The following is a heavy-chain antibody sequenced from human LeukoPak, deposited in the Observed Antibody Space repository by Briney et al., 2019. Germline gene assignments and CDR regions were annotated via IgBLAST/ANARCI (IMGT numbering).Heavy chain of an antibody. J-gene: IGHJ4*02. D-gene: IGHD3-22*01. CDR2: INPSGGST. Sequence: ASVKVSCKASGYTFTSYYMHWVRQAPGQGLEWMAIINPSGGSTSYAQKFQGRVTVTRDTSTSTVYMELSSLRSEDTAVYYCARDSRPSYDSSGYYYTGDYWGQGTLVTVSS. CDR1: GYTFTSYY. CDR3: ARDSRPSYDSSGYYYTGDY. V-gene: IGHV1-46*01.